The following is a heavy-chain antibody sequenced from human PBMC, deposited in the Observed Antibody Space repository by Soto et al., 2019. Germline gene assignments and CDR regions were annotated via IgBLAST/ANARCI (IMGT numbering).Heavy chain of an antibody. D-gene: IGHD3-10*01. V-gene: IGHV3-23*01. Sequence: GGSLRLSCAASGFTLSINDMSWVRQAPGGGLEWVSSISGSEGKTYYTDSVKGRFTISRDKSRNTLFLQMSSLRVEDTAIYYCAKYYYASGSNWFDPWGRGTLVTVSS. CDR2: ISGSEGKT. J-gene: IGHJ5*02. CDR1: GFTLSIND. CDR3: AKYYYASGSNWFDP.